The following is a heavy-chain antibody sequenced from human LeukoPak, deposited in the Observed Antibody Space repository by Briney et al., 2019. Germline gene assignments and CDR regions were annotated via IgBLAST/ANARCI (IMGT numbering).Heavy chain of an antibody. CDR3: AHLGVVVPAGLSNWFDP. CDR1: GFSLSTSGVG. CDR2: VYWDDDK. D-gene: IGHD2-2*01. Sequence: KESGPTLVKPTQTLTLTCTFSGFSLSTSGVGVGWIRQPPGKALGWLALVYWDDDKRYSPSLKSRLTITKDTSKNQVVLTMTNMDPVDTATYYCAHLGVVVPAGLSNWFDPWGQGTLVTVSS. J-gene: IGHJ5*02. V-gene: IGHV2-5*02.